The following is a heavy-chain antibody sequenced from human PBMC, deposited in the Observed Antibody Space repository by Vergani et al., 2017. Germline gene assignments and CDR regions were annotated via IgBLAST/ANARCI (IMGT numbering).Heavy chain of an antibody. V-gene: IGHV1-69*13. D-gene: IGHD3-3*01. CDR1: GGTFSSYA. J-gene: IGHJ5*02. CDR2: IIPIFGTA. Sequence: QVQLVQSGAEVKKPGSSVKVSCKASGGTFSSYAISWVRQALGQGLEWMGRIIPIFGTANYAQKFQGRVTITADESTSTAYMELSSLSSEDMAVYYCARDPSLTIKFSTSAPWGQGTLVTVSS. CDR3: ARDPSLTIKFSTSAP.